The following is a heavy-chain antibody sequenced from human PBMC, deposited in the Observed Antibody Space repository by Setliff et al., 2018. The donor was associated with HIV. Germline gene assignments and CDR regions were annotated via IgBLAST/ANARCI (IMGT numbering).Heavy chain of an antibody. Sequence: GGSLRLSCEASGFDFRNTAMYWVRQSPGNGLEWVAGIWYDGTNAEYLDSVRGRFTISRDNAKKSLYLQMNSLRAEDTAVYYCVSTPGVFYFDFWGQGTPVTVSS. V-gene: IGHV3-33*03. CDR3: VSTPGVFYFDF. J-gene: IGHJ4*02. CDR1: GFDFRNTA. D-gene: IGHD2-15*01. CDR2: IWYDGTNA.